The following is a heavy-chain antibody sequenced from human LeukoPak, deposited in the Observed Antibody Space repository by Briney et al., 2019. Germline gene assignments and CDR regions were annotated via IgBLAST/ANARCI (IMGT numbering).Heavy chain of an antibody. CDR3: ARSFDYLDAFDI. D-gene: IGHD3-9*01. V-gene: IGHV3-66*01. CDR1: GFTFSRYA. J-gene: IGHJ3*02. Sequence: GGSLRLSCAASGFTFSRYAMSWVRQAPGKGLEWVSVIYSSGSTHYADSVKGRFTISRDNSKNTLYLQMNNLRAEDTAVYYCARSFDYLDAFDIWGQGTMVTVSS. CDR2: IYSSGST.